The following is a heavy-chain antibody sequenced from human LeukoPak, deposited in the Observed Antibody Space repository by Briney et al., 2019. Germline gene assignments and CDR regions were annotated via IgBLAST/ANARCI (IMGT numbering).Heavy chain of an antibody. CDR3: ARGIAAAGTASSYYFDY. CDR2: IYYSGST. V-gene: IGHV4-30-4*01. D-gene: IGHD6-13*01. Sequence: SQTLSLTCTVSGGSISSGDYYWSWIRQPPGKGLEWIGYIYYSGSTYYNPSLKSRVTISVDTSKNQFSLKLSSVTAADTAVYYCARGIAAAGTASSYYFDYWGQGTLVTVSS. CDR1: GGSISSGDYY. J-gene: IGHJ4*02.